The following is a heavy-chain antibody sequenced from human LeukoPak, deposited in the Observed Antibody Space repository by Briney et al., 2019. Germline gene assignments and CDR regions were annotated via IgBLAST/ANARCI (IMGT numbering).Heavy chain of an antibody. CDR2: ISGSGGST. CDR1: GFTFSSYA. J-gene: IGHJ6*02. CDR3: ATHGGIRYFDWLYYYYGMDV. Sequence: GGSLRLSCAASGFTFSSYAMSWVRQAPGKGLEWVSAISGSGGSTYYADSVKGRFTISRDNSKNTLYLQMNSLRAEDTAVYYCATHGGIRYFDWLYYYYGMDVWGQGTTVTVSS. D-gene: IGHD3-9*01. V-gene: IGHV3-23*01.